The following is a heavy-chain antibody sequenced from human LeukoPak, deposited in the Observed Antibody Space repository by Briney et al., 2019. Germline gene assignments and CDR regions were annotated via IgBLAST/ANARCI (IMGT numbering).Heavy chain of an antibody. CDR2: ISTSNDKT. D-gene: IGHD1-1*01. CDR1: GYIFTNYD. V-gene: IGHV1-18*01. CDR3: ARHSEIGIAGDY. J-gene: IGHJ4*02. Sequence: AASVTVSCKASGYIFTNYDFSWVRQAPGLGPEWMGWISTSNDKTHYAEKFQGRVSLTTDISTSTAYMEVRSLTSDDTAVYYCARHSEIGIAGDYWGQGTLVTVSP.